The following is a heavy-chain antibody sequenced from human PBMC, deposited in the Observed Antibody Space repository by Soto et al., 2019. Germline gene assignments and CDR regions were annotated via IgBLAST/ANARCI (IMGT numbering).Heavy chain of an antibody. CDR1: GFTFSSYA. CDR3: AKGGDYYYYYYMDV. Sequence: EVQLLESGGGLVQPGGSLRLSCAASGFTFSSYAMSWVRQAPGKGLEWVSAIIGSGGSTYYADSVQGRFTISRDNSKNTLYLQMNSLRAEDTAVYYCAKGGDYYYYYYMDVWGKGTTVTVSS. CDR2: IIGSGGST. J-gene: IGHJ6*03. V-gene: IGHV3-23*01.